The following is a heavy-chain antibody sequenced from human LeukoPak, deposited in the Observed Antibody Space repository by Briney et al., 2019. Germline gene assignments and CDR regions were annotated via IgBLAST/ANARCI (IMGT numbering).Heavy chain of an antibody. J-gene: IGHJ4*02. CDR1: GGSISSGGYY. D-gene: IGHD5-18*01. V-gene: IGHV4-31*03. CDR2: IYYSGST. Sequence: PSQTLSLTCTVSGGSISSGGYYWSWIRQHPGKGLEWIGYIYYSGSTYYNPSLKSRVTISVDTSKNQFSLKLSSVTAADTAVYYCARVPSGAMVTPRSDYWGQGTLVTVSS. CDR3: ARVPSGAMVTPRSDY.